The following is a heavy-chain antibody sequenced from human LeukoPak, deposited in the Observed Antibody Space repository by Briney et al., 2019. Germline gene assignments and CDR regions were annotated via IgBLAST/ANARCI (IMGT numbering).Heavy chain of an antibody. CDR2: IYYSGST. CDR3: ARASPRYYYDSSGYPRYYYYMDV. CDR1: GGSISSYY. J-gene: IGHJ6*03. D-gene: IGHD3-22*01. Sequence: SETLSLTCTVSGGSISSYYWSWTRQPPGKGLEWIGYIYYSGSTNYNPSLKSRVTISVDTSKNQFPLKLSSVTAADTAVYYCARASPRYYYDSSGYPRYYYYMDVWGKGTTVTVSS. V-gene: IGHV4-59*01.